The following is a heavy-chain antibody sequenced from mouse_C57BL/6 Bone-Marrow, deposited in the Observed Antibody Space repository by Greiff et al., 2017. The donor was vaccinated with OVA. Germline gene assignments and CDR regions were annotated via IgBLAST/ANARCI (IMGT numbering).Heavy chain of an antibody. CDR3: ARDYGSSYHAWFAY. CDR2: ISSGSSTI. J-gene: IGHJ3*01. Sequence: EVKLQESGGGLVKPGGSLKLSCAASGFTFSDYGMHWVRQAPEKGLEWVAYISSGSSTIYYADTVKGRFTISRDNAKNTLFLQMTSLRSEDTAMYYCARDYGSSYHAWFAYWGQGTLVTVSA. CDR1: GFTFSDYG. V-gene: IGHV5-17*01. D-gene: IGHD1-1*01.